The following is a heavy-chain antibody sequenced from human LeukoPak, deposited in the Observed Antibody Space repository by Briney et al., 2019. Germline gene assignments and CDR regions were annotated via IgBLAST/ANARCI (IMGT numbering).Heavy chain of an antibody. D-gene: IGHD2-15*01. Sequence: ASMKVSCKASGYTFTSYGISWVRQAPGQGLEWMGWISAYNGNTNYAQKLQGRVTMTTDTSTSTAYMELRSLRSDDTAVYYRARDVVPIVVVVAAPAFDYWGQGTLVTVSS. CDR2: ISAYNGNT. CDR1: GYTFTSYG. CDR3: ARDVVPIVVVVAAPAFDY. V-gene: IGHV1-18*01. J-gene: IGHJ4*02.